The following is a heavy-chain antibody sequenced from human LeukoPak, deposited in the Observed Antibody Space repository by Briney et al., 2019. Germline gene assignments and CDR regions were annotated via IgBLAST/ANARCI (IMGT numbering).Heavy chain of an antibody. V-gene: IGHV4-39*07. J-gene: IGHJ4*02. CDR1: GGSLSGTSYY. D-gene: IGHD3-22*01. Sequence: SETLSLTCIVSGGSLSGTSYYWGWIRQSPGKGLEWIGSIIYSGSTYYNPSLMSRVTMSVDTSENQFSLNLSSVTAADTAIYYCARDWNYYDTSGYHRPFDYWGQGTLVTVSS. CDR2: IIYSGST. CDR3: ARDWNYYDTSGYHRPFDY.